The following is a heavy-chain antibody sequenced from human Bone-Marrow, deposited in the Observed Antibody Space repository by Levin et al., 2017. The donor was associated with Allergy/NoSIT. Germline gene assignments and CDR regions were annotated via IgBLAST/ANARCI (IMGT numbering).Heavy chain of an antibody. CDR1: GGVFTNHA. J-gene: IGHJ3*01. CDR2: TIPTLGSGRI. CDR3: AKVGAGMSGAFDV. V-gene: IGHV1-69*06. Sequence: KISCEASGGVFTNHAINWVRQAPGQGLEWLGGTIPTLGSGRISYAQKFQGRLTITADRSMELSGLRPDDTAVYYCAKVGAGMSGAFDVWGQGTLVIVSS. D-gene: IGHD1-14*01.